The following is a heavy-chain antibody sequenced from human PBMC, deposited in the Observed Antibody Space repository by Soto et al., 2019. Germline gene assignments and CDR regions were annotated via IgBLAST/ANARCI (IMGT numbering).Heavy chain of an antibody. CDR3: ARATYYYDSSGPAGGAFDI. J-gene: IGHJ3*02. CDR1: GGSISSYY. D-gene: IGHD3-22*01. Sequence: SQTLSLTCTVSGGSISSYYWSWIRQPAGKGLEWIGRIYTSGSTNYNPSLKSRVTMSVDTSKNQFSLKLSSVTAADTAVYYCARATYYYDSSGPAGGAFDIWGQGTMVTVSS. CDR2: IYTSGST. V-gene: IGHV4-4*07.